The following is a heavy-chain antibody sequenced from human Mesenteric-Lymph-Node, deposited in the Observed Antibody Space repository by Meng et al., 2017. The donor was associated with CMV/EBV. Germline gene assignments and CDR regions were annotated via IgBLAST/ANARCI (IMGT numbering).Heavy chain of an antibody. D-gene: IGHD1-7*01. V-gene: IGHV3-9*01. CDR1: GFTFDDHA. J-gene: IGHJ4*02. Sequence: GGSLRLSCAASGFTFDDHAMHWVRQAPGKGLEWVSGISWNSGTRDYADSVKGRFTISRDNAKNSLYLQMNSLRAEDTALYYCVKDMGLTGTGPFDYWGQGTLVTVSS. CDR2: ISWNSGTR. CDR3: VKDMGLTGTGPFDY.